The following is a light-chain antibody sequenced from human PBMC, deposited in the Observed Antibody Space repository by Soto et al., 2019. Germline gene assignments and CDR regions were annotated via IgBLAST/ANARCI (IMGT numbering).Light chain of an antibody. CDR2: GAS. CDR3: QQYGSSPPLT. V-gene: IGKV3-20*01. CDR1: QSVSSS. J-gene: IGKJ4*01. Sequence: EIVFTQSPGTLSLSPGERATLSCRASQSVSSSLAWYQQKPGQAPRLLIHGASSRATGIPDRFSGSGSGTDFTLTISRLEPEDFAVYYCQQYGSSPPLTFAGGTKVDIK.